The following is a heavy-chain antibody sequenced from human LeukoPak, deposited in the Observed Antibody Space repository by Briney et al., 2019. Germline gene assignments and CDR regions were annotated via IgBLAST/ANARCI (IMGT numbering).Heavy chain of an antibody. Sequence: PGGSLRLSCAASGFTFISYWMSWVRQAPGKGLEWVATIRQDGSQKYYVDSVKGRFTISRDNAKNSLYLQMNSLRAEDTAVYYCARESGSVTSEVDFDYWGQGTLVTVSS. CDR3: ARESGSVTSEVDFDY. CDR1: GFTFISYW. V-gene: IGHV3-7*01. D-gene: IGHD4-17*01. J-gene: IGHJ4*02. CDR2: IRQDGSQK.